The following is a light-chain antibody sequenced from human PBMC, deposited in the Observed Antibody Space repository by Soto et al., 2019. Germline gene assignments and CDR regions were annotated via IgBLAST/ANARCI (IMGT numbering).Light chain of an antibody. J-gene: IGKJ4*01. CDR2: GTS. CDR3: EYYGTSIT. CDR1: QSIDNNH. V-gene: IGKV3-20*01. Sequence: EIVLTPSPGTLSLSPGERVTLSCRASQSIDNNHLAWYQQKPGQAPRLLIHGTSNRATGIPDRFSGSGSGTDFTLTFSRLEPEDFAVYYCEYYGTSITFGGGTKVDIK.